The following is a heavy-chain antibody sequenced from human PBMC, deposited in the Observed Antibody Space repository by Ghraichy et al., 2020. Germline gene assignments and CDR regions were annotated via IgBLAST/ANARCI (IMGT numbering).Heavy chain of an antibody. D-gene: IGHD3-22*01. J-gene: IGHJ1*01. V-gene: IGHV3-64D*06. CDR1: GFTFSSFA. Sequence: GGSLRLSCSASGFTFSSFAMHWVRQAPGKGLEYVSAISSNGGSTYYADSVKGRFTISRDNSKNTLYLQMSSLRAEDTAVYYCVKEGDYYDSSGYSEHWGQGTLVTVSS. CDR3: VKEGDYYDSSGYSEH. CDR2: ISSNGGST.